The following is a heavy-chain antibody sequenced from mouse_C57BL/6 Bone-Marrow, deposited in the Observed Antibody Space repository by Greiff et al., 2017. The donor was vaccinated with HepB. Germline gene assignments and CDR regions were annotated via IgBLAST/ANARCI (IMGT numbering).Heavy chain of an antibody. Sequence: DVMLVESGGGLVKPGGSLKLSCAASGFTFSDYGMHWVRQAPEKGLEWVAYISSGSSTIYYADTVKGRFTISRDNAKNTLFLQMTSLRSEDTAMYYCVSCLTTVVAGDWYFDVWGTGTTVTVSS. D-gene: IGHD1-1*01. CDR2: ISSGSSTI. CDR3: VSCLTTVVAGDWYFDV. V-gene: IGHV5-17*01. J-gene: IGHJ1*03. CDR1: GFTFSDYG.